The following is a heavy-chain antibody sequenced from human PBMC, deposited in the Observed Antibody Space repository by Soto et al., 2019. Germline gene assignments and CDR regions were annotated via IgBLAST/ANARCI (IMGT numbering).Heavy chain of an antibody. D-gene: IGHD3-22*01. Sequence: SVKVSCKASGGTFSIYAISWVRQAPGQGLEWMGGITPIFGTANYAQKFQGRVTITADESTSTAYMELSSLRSEDTAVYYCARGCITMIVVGNDAFDIWGQGTMVTVSS. CDR3: ARGCITMIVVGNDAFDI. V-gene: IGHV1-69*13. CDR1: GGTFSIYA. CDR2: ITPIFGTA. J-gene: IGHJ3*02.